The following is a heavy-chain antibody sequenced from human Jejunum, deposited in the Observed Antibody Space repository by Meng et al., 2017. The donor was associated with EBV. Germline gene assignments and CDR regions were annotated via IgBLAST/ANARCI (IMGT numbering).Heavy chain of an antibody. CDR1: GGSISDNDW. CDR3: AGNGYYALEY. Sequence: QGQLQESGPRLEKPSGNLSLTCVVAGGSISDNDWWSWVRQPPGKGLEWLGEIYHGGGTNYNPSLESRVTISVDKSKNQFSLKLNSVTVADTAVYYCAGNGYYALEYWGPGILVTVSS. J-gene: IGHJ4*02. V-gene: IGHV4-4*02. D-gene: IGHD3-22*01. CDR2: IYHGGGT.